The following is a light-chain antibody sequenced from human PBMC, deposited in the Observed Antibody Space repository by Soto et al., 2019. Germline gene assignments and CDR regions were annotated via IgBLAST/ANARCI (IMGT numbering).Light chain of an antibody. Sequence: VLTPQTLESGTDGQRVSISGSGRTSNIGSNTVNWYQQLPGTAPNTLIYSNNQRPSGVPERFSGSKSGTSASLAIIGLQSEDEADYYCAAWDDSRNYVFGTGTKVTVL. CDR3: AAWDDSRNYV. CDR1: TSNIGSNT. CDR2: SNN. J-gene: IGLJ1*01. V-gene: IGLV1-44*01.